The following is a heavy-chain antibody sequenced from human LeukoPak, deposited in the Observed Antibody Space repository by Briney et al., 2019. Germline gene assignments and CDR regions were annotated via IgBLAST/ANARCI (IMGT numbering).Heavy chain of an antibody. CDR3: ARDRNGSGIK. CDR2: IYYSGST. D-gene: IGHD3-10*01. Sequence: SETLSLTCTVSGGSISSYYWSWIRQPPGKGLEWIGYIYYSGSTNYNPSLKSRVTISVDTPKNQFSLKLSSVTAADTAVYYCARDRNGSGIKWGQGTLVTVSS. V-gene: IGHV4-59*01. J-gene: IGHJ4*02. CDR1: GGSISSYY.